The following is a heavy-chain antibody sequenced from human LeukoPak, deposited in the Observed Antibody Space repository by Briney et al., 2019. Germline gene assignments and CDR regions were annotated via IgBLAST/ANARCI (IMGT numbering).Heavy chain of an antibody. J-gene: IGHJ4*02. CDR1: GFTLSSYG. Sequence: GGSLRLSCAASGFTLSSYGMHWVRQAPGKGLEWVAFIRYDGSNKYYADSVKGRFTISRDNSKNTLYLQMNSLRAEDTAVYYCAKAKQYYYDSSGSYFDYWGQGTLVTVSS. D-gene: IGHD3-22*01. V-gene: IGHV3-30*02. CDR3: AKAKQYYYDSSGSYFDY. CDR2: IRYDGSNK.